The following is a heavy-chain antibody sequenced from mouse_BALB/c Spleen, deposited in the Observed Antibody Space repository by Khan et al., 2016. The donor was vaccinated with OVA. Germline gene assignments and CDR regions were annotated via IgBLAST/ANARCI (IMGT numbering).Heavy chain of an antibody. CDR2: IAPANGNT. V-gene: IGHV14-3*02. Sequence: VQLKESGAELVKPGASVKLSCTASGFNIKDTYLHWVKQRPEQGLEWIGRIAPANGNTQYDPKFQGKATLTSDTSSNTAYLQLNSLTSEDTAVYYCARPSYDPRDFEGWGAGTTVTVS. J-gene: IGHJ1*01. D-gene: IGHD2-3*01. CDR3: ARPSYDPRDFEG. CDR1: GFNIKDTY.